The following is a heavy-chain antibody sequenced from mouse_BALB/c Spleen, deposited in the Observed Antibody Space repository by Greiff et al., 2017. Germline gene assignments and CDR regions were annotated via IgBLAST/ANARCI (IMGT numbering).Heavy chain of an antibody. V-gene: IGHV1-69*02. CDR3: TRWGFDY. Sequence: VQLQQPGAELVRPGASVKLSCKASGYTFTSYWINWVKQRPGQGLEWIGNIYPSDSYTNYNQKFKDKATLTVDKSSSTAYMQLSSPTSEDSAVYYCTRWGFDYWGQGTTLTVSS. CDR2: IYPSDSYT. J-gene: IGHJ2*01. CDR1: GYTFTSYW.